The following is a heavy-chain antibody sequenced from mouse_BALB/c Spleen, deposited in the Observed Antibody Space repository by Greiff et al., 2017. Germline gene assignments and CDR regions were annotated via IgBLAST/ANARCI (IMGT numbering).Heavy chain of an antibody. D-gene: IGHD4-1*01. J-gene: IGHJ2*01. Sequence: EVKVVESGGGLVQPGGSRKLSCAASGFTFSSFGMHWVRQAPEKGLEWVAYISSGSSTIYYADTVKGRFTISRDNPKNTLFLQMTSLRSEDTAMYYCAGLTGFDYWGQGTTLTVSS. V-gene: IGHV5-17*02. CDR3: AGLTGFDY. CDR2: ISSGSSTI. CDR1: GFTFSSFG.